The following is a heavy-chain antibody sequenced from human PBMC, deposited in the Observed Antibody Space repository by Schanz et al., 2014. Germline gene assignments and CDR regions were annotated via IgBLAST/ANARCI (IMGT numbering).Heavy chain of an antibody. CDR2: IWYDGSNE. D-gene: IGHD5-12*01. CDR3: ARGPLGTSP. CDR1: GFTFSNHG. J-gene: IGHJ5*02. V-gene: IGHV3-33*08. Sequence: QVELVESGGGLVKPGGSLRLSCAASGFTFSNHGMHWVRQSPGKGLEWVALIWYDGSNEYYADSVKGRFIISRDNSKNTLYLQMNSLRVEDTAVYYCARGPLGTSPWGQGTLVIVSS.